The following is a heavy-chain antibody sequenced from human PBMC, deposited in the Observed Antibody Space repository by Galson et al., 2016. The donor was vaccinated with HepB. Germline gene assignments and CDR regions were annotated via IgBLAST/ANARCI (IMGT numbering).Heavy chain of an antibody. CDR1: GFTFSSYW. Sequence: SLRLSCAASGFTFSSYWMHWVRQAPGKGLVWVSRINSDGSSTSYADSVKGRFTISRDNAKNSLYLQMNSLRDEDTAVYYCARPLYYYYYYGMDVWGQGTTVTVSS. V-gene: IGHV3-74*01. J-gene: IGHJ6*02. CDR3: ARPLYYYYYYGMDV. CDR2: INSDGSST.